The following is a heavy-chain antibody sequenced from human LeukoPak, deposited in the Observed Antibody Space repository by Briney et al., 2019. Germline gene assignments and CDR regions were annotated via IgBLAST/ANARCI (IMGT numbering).Heavy chain of an antibody. D-gene: IGHD7-27*01. J-gene: IGHJ3*01. V-gene: IGHV3-48*01. Sequence: AGGSLRLSWASSGFSFSNYNMNWVRQAAGKVLEWGSYIGSTSSTIHHADSVKGRFTISRDNAKTSLYLQMNSLRAEDTAVYYCARESPWGFDAFDVWGQGTVVTVSS. CDR2: IGSTSSTI. CDR1: GFSFSNYN. CDR3: ARESPWGFDAFDV.